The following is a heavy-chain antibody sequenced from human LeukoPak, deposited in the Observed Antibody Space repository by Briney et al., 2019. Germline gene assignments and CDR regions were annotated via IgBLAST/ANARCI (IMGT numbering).Heavy chain of an antibody. CDR1: GYTFTSYG. CDR2: IIPIFGTA. D-gene: IGHD1-20*01. Sequence: SVKVSCKASGYTFTSYGISWVRQAPGQGLEWMGGIIPIFGTANYAQKFQGRVTITADESTSTAYMELSSLRSEDTAVYYCARGLSVTGNDYWGQGTLVTVSS. J-gene: IGHJ4*02. CDR3: ARGLSVTGNDY. V-gene: IGHV1-69*13.